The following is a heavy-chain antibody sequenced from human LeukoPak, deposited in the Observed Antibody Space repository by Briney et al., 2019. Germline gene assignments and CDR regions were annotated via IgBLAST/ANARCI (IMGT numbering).Heavy chain of an antibody. CDR2: INHSGST. J-gene: IGHJ6*03. CDR1: GGSFSGYY. V-gene: IGHV4-34*01. Sequence: PSETLSLTCAVYGGSFSGYYWSWIRQPPGKGLEWIGEINHSGSTNYNPSLKSRVTISVDTSKNQFSLKLSSVTAADTAVYYCARWGEDAGPIYYYYYMDVWGKGTTVTVSS. CDR3: ARWGEDAGPIYYYYYMDV. D-gene: IGHD3-16*01.